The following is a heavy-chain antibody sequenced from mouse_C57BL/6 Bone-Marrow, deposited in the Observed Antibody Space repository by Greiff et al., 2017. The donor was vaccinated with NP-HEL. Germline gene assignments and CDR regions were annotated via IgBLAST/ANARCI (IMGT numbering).Heavy chain of an antibody. J-gene: IGHJ1*03. CDR2: IYPRSGNT. V-gene: IGHV1-81*01. D-gene: IGHD1-1*01. CDR3: ARQITTVLDV. Sequence: VQLQQSGAELARPGASVKLSCKASGYTFTSYGISWVKQRTGQGLEWIGEIYPRSGNTYYIEKFKGKATLTADKSSSTAYMELRSLTSEDSAVYFCARQITTVLDVWGTGTTVTVSS. CDR1: GYTFTSYG.